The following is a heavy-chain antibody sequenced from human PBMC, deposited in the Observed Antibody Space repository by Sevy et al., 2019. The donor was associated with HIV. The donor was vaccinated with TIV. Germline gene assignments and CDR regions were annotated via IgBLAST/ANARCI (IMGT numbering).Heavy chain of an antibody. V-gene: IGHV4-59*01. CDR1: GGSISSYY. Sequence: SETLSLTCTVSGGSISSYYWSWIRQPPGKGLEWIGYIYYSGSTNYIPSLKSRVTISVDTSKNQFSLKLSSVTAADTAVYYCARVRYYDFWSGYPAYFDYWGQGTLVTVSS. CDR3: ARVRYYDFWSGYPAYFDY. J-gene: IGHJ4*02. CDR2: IYYSGST. D-gene: IGHD3-3*01.